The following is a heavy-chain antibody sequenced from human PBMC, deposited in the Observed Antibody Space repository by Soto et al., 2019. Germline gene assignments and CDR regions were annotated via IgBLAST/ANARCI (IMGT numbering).Heavy chain of an antibody. J-gene: IGHJ6*02. D-gene: IGHD3-10*01. CDR3: ASTTDYYGSGRNEVYYYYYYGMDV. CDR1: GGTFSSYA. V-gene: IGHV1-69*01. CDR2: IIPIFGTA. Sequence: QVQLVQSGAEVKKPGSSVKVSCKASGGTFSSYAISWVRQAPGQGLEWMGGIIPIFGTANYAQKFQGRVTITADETTSTAYMELSSLRSEDTAVYYCASTTDYYGSGRNEVYYYYYYGMDVWGQGTTVTVSS.